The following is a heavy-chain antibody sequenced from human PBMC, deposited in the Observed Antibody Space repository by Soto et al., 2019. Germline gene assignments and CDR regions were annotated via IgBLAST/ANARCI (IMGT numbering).Heavy chain of an antibody. V-gene: IGHV4-38-2*01. J-gene: IGHJ6*02. Sequence: PSNSLALTCAVTGYSTSGGCYGGGLGPPLGRGREWIGTIYHSGSTYYNPSLKSRVTISVDTSKNQFSLKLNSVTAADTAVYYCARALYCSGGSCSPLRGMDGWGLGTTVTVSS. CDR3: ARALYCSGGSCSPLRGMDG. CDR1: GYSTSGGCY. CDR2: IYHSGST. D-gene: IGHD2-15*01.